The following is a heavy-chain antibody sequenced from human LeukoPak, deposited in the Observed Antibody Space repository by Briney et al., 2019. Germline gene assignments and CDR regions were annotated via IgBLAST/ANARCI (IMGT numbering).Heavy chain of an antibody. D-gene: IGHD4-23*01. J-gene: IGHJ6*02. Sequence: ASVKVSCKVCGHSLAELAMHWVRQAPGKGLEGVGGFDPEEGETFYAQEVLGRVSMTEDTSTDTAYMELSSLTSEDTAVYYCAILPLTVVTPLDVWGQGTTVTVSS. CDR1: GHSLAELA. CDR2: FDPEEGET. V-gene: IGHV1-24*01. CDR3: AILPLTVVTPLDV.